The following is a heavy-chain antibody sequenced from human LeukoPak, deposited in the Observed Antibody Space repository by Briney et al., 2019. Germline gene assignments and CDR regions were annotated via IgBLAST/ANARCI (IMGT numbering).Heavy chain of an antibody. CDR1: GGSFSGYY. J-gene: IGHJ5*02. CDR2: INHSGST. D-gene: IGHD3-22*01. Sequence: PSETLSLTCAVYGGSFSGYYWSWIRQPPGKGLEWIGEINHSGSTNYNPSLKSRVTISVDTSKNQFSLKLSSVTAADTAVYYCARGCHYYYDSSGYYGFDPWGQGTLVTVSS. CDR3: ARGCHYYYDSSGYYGFDP. V-gene: IGHV4-34*01.